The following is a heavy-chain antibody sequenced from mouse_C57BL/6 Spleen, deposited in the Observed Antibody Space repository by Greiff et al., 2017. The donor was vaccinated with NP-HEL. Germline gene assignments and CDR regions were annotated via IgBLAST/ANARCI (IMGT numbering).Heavy chain of an antibody. J-gene: IGHJ3*01. CDR3: ASERGYHFYWFAY. V-gene: IGHV3-6*01. Sequence: EVQLQESGPGLVKPSQSLSLTCSVTGYSITSGYYWNWIRQFPGNKLEWMGYISYDGSNNYNPSLKNRISITRDTSKNQFVLKLNSVTTEDTATYYCASERGYHFYWFAYWGQGTLVTVSA. CDR2: ISYDGSN. CDR1: GYSITSGYY. D-gene: IGHD2-2*01.